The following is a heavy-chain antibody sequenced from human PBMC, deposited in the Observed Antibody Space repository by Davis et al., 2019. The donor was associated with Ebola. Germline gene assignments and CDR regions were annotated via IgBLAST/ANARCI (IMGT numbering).Heavy chain of an antibody. CDR1: GFTFSSYW. CDR3: ARACGYSSGWHDY. D-gene: IGHD6-19*01. CDR2: IKQDGSEK. V-gene: IGHV3-7*01. J-gene: IGHJ4*02. Sequence: GESLKISCAASGFTFSSYWMSWVRQAPGKGLEWVANIKQDGSEKYYVDSVKGRFTISRDNAKNSLYLQMNSLRAEDTAVYYCARACGYSSGWHDYWGQGTLVTVSS.